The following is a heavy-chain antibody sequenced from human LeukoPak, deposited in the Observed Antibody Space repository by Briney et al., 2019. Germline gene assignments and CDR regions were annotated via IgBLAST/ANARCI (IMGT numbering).Heavy chain of an antibody. CDR3: ARENKELLWFGDYDY. J-gene: IGHJ4*02. D-gene: IGHD3-10*01. Sequence: SVKVSCKASGGTFSSYDISWVRQAPGQGLEWMGGIMPMFGKANYAQKFQGRVTITADESTSTAYMELSSLRSEDTAVYYCARENKELLWFGDYDYWGQGTLVTVSS. CDR1: GGTFSSYD. V-gene: IGHV1-69*13. CDR2: IMPMFGKA.